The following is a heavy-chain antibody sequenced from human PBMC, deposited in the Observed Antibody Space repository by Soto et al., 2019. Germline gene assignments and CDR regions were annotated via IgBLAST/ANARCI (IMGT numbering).Heavy chain of an antibody. CDR1: GGSISSNY. Sequence: SETLSLTCTVSGGSISSNYWTWIRQPPGKGLEWIGYVYNSGSTNYNPSLKSRVTISEDTSKSQFSLKVNSMTAAGTAVYYCARYRREAVAGYTLDNWGQGILVTSPQ. CDR3: ARYRREAVAGYTLDN. J-gene: IGHJ4*02. CDR2: VYNSGST. D-gene: IGHD6-13*01. V-gene: IGHV4-59*01.